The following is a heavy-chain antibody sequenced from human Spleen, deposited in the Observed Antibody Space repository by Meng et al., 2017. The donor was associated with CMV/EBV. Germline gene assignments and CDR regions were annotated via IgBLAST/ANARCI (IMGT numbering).Heavy chain of an antibody. J-gene: IGHJ4*02. CDR3: TRGGNGPGNGPGGY. Sequence: EVPLVESGGXLVKPGXSLRLSCEASGFTFSSYTMNWVRQAPGKGPEWVSCIDSSSTYIYYADSVKGRFTISRDNAKNSLYLQMNSLRAEDTAVYYCTRGGNGPGNGPGGYGGQGTLVTVSA. CDR2: IDSSSTYI. V-gene: IGHV3-21*01. D-gene: IGHD1-1*01. CDR1: GFTFSSYT.